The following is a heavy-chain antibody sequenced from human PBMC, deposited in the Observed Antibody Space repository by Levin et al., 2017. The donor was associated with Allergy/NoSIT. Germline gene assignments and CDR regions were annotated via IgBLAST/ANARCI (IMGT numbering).Heavy chain of an antibody. CDR2: IYHSGST. V-gene: IGHV4-4*02. D-gene: IGHD5-18*01. CDR1: GGSISSSNW. J-gene: IGHJ4*02. CDR3: ARAPQGQLWPYYFDY. Sequence: PSETLSLTCAVSGGSISSSNWWSWVRQPPGKGLEWIGEIYHSGSTNYNPSLKSRVTISVDKSKNQFSLKLSSVTAADTAVYYCARAPQGQLWPYYFDYWGQGTLVTVSS.